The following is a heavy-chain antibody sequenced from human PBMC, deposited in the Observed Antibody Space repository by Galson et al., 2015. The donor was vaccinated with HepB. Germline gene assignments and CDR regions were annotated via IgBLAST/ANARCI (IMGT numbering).Heavy chain of an antibody. Sequence: SLRLSCAASGFTFRSYGMHWVRQAPGKGLDWVAFIYYDGTTKYYADSVKGRFTISRDISKNTLYLQMNSLGAEDTAVYYCAKDNSDYFDYWGQGTLVTVSS. V-gene: IGHV3-30*02. CDR2: IYYDGTTK. J-gene: IGHJ4*02. D-gene: IGHD4-11*01. CDR1: GFTFRSYG. CDR3: AKDNSDYFDY.